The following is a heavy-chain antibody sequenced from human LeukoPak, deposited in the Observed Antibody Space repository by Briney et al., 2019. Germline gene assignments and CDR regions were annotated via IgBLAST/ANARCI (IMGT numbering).Heavy chain of an antibody. V-gene: IGHV1-2*02. CDR3: ARVFGRQLPGY. CDR2: INANSGDT. Sequence: ALVKVSCKASGHTFTGYYMHWVRQAPGQGLEWMGWINANSGDTNYAQKFQGRVTMTRDTSISTAYMELSRLRSDDTAVYYCARVFGRQLPGYWGQGTLVTVSS. J-gene: IGHJ4*02. D-gene: IGHD3-16*01. CDR1: GHTFTGYY.